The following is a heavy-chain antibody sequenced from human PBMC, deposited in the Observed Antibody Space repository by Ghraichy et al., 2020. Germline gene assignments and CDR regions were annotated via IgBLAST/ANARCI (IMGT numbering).Heavy chain of an antibody. CDR3: ARVVFSNNWTPVHWFDP. Sequence: SETLSLTCAVYGGSFSDYDWTWIRQPPGKGLEWIGEINDSGSIDYNASLKSRVSISLDTSKNQFSLKLSSVTAADTAVYFCARVVFSNNWTPVHWFDPWGEGTLFIV. J-gene: IGHJ5*02. V-gene: IGHV4-34*01. CDR1: GGSFSDYD. D-gene: IGHD1-1*01. CDR2: INDSGSI.